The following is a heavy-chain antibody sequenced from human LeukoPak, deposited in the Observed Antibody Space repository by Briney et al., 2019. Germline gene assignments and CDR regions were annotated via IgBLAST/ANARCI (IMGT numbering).Heavy chain of an antibody. V-gene: IGHV3-23*01. CDR1: TFSFNNYA. D-gene: IGHD6-13*01. CDR3: ARDHCRLIVAGGPSSFDY. Sequence: GVSLTLSCAASTFSFNNYAMSWDRHAQGQEPEWISVTSRSGEGTEYTYSVKGGFSISRDNSENALYMQMSSLRAEDTAVYYCARDHCRLIVAGGPSSFDYWGQGILVIVSS. J-gene: IGHJ4*02. CDR2: TSRSGEGT.